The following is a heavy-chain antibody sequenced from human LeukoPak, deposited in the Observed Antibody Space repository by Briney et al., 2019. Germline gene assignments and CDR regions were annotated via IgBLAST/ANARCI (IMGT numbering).Heavy chain of an antibody. CDR3: ARPVAGTNGWFDP. J-gene: IGHJ5*02. V-gene: IGHV4-59*01. D-gene: IGHD6-19*01. CDR1: GASISSYY. CDR2: IYYSGNT. Sequence: SETLSLTCTVSGASISSYYWSWIRQPPGKGLEWIGYIYYSGNTNYNPSLKSRVTISVDTSKNQFSLKLSSVTAADTAVYYCARPVAGTNGWFDPWGQGTLVTVSS.